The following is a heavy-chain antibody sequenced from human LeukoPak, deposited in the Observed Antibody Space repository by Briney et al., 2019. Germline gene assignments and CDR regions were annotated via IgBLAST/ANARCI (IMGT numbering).Heavy chain of an antibody. CDR1: GGSISSSNW. CDR2: IYHSGST. D-gene: IGHD6-19*01. CDR3: ARDRRNRGWSDDAFDI. Sequence: SETLSLTCAVSGGSISSSNWWSWVRQPPGKGLEWIGEIYHSGSTNYNPSLKSRVTISVDKSKNQFSLKLSSVTAADTAVYYCARDRRNRGWSDDAFDIWGQGTMVTVSS. J-gene: IGHJ3*02. V-gene: IGHV4-4*02.